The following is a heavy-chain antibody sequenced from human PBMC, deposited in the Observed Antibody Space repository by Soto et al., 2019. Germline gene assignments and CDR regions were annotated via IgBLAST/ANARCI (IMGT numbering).Heavy chain of an antibody. CDR2: IKPDGSET. J-gene: IGHJ4*02. V-gene: IGHV3-7*03. CDR1: GLTFSGHW. Sequence: GGSLRLSCAASGLTFSGHWMTWVRQTPGEGLQWVAAIKPDGSETFYVDSVKGRFTISRDNARSSLFLQMDSLRAEDTAVYYCTSRPSGMTYHAVFDFWGQGTLVTVSS. D-gene: IGHD2-21*02. CDR3: TSRPSGMTYHAVFDF.